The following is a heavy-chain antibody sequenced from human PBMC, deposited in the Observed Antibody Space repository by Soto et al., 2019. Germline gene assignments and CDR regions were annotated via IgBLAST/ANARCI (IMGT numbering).Heavy chain of an antibody. CDR3: ARDVRSGWTDY. CDR1: GYTFSSYD. J-gene: IGHJ4*02. Sequence: ASVRVSCKASGYTFSSYDINWVRQATGQGLGWMGWISAYNGNTNYAQKLQGRVTMTTDTSTSTAYMALRSLRSDDTAVYYCARDVRSGWTDYWGQGTLVTVSS. V-gene: IGHV1-18*01. CDR2: ISAYNGNT. D-gene: IGHD6-19*01.